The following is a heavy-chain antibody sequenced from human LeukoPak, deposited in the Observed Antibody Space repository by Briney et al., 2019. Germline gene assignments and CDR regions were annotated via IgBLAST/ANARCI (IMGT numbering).Heavy chain of an antibody. D-gene: IGHD4-17*01. Sequence: GGSLRLSCAASGFTFLSYGMHWVRQAPGKGLEWVAFIRYDGSNKYYADSVKGRFTISRDNSKNTLYLQMNSLRAEDTAVYYCARDPSYGDYFDYWGQGTLVTVSS. V-gene: IGHV3-30*02. CDR1: GFTFLSYG. CDR3: ARDPSYGDYFDY. CDR2: IRYDGSNK. J-gene: IGHJ4*02.